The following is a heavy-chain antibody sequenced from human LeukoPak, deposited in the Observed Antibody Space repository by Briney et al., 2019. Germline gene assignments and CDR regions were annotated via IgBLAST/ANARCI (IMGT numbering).Heavy chain of an antibody. J-gene: IGHJ4*02. V-gene: IGHV3-23*01. CDR3: AKNYISKLFSDY. Sequence: GGSLRLSCTASGFAFGSYAMAWVRQAPGKGLEGVAAIGSDYDRVHEDSVKGRFTISRDNSKNTLYLQMNSLRAEDTAVYYRAKNYISKLFSDYWGQGTLVTVSS. CDR2: IGSDYDR. D-gene: IGHD3-10*01. CDR1: GFAFGSYA.